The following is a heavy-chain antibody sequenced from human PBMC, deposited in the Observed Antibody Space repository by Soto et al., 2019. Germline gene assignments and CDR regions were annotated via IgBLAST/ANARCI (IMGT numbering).Heavy chain of an antibody. Sequence: QVQLQESGPGLVKPSQTLSLTCTVSGGSISSGGYYWSWIRQHPGKGLEWIGYIYYSGSTYYNPSLKSRVTLSVDPSKNQCSLKLRAVTAAGTAVYYCARAEKATIFGVPPPASGMDVWGQGNAVTVSS. CDR3: ARAEKATIFGVPPPASGMDV. CDR2: IYYSGST. CDR1: GGSISSGGYY. J-gene: IGHJ6*02. V-gene: IGHV4-31*03. D-gene: IGHD3-3*01.